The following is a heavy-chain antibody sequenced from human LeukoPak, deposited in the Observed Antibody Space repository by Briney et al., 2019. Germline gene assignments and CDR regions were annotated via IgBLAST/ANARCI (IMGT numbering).Heavy chain of an antibody. CDR3: ARDRGGYGSGSYYSP. Sequence: ASVKVSCKASGYTFTGYYMHWVRQAPGQGLEWMGRINPNSGGTNYAQKFQGRVTMTRDTSISTAYMELSRLRSDGTAVYYCARDRGGYGSGSYYSPWGQGTLVTVSS. CDR1: GYTFTGYY. D-gene: IGHD3-10*01. V-gene: IGHV1-2*06. J-gene: IGHJ5*02. CDR2: INPNSGGT.